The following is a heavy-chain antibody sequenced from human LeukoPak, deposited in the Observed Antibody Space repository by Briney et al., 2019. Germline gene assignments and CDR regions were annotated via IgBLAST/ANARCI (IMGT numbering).Heavy chain of an antibody. CDR3: ARESSGYYFDY. CDR1: GFTFSAYS. Sequence: GGSLRLSCAASGFTFSAYSMNWVRQAPGKGLEWVSFISGGGDTIYYADSVKGRFTISRDSSKNTLYLQMNTLRAEDTAVYYCARESSGYYFDYWGQGTLVTVSS. V-gene: IGHV3-48*01. J-gene: IGHJ4*02. CDR2: ISGGGDTI. D-gene: IGHD6-25*01.